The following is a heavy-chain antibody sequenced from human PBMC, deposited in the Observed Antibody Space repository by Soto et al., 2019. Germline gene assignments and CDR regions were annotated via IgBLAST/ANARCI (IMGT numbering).Heavy chain of an antibody. CDR3: AREKTGDYGMDV. V-gene: IGHV3-48*01. Sequence: YISRSSSTIYYADSVKGRFTISRDNAKNSLYLQMNSLRAEDTAVYYCAREKTGDYGMDVWGQGTTVTVSS. J-gene: IGHJ6*02. D-gene: IGHD3-10*01. CDR2: ISRSSSTI.